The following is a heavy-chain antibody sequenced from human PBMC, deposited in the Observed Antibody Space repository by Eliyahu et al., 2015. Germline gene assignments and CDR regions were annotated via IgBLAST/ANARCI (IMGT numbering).Heavy chain of an antibody. CDR3: ARGEGGYEETQFFYYFGMDV. D-gene: IGHD5-12*01. CDR2: IYRSGST. V-gene: IGHV4-30-2*01. Sequence: QLQLQESGSGLVKPSQTLSLTCTVSGGSIXSIASSWSWIRQPPGKGLEWIGYIYRSGSTYYXPSLKSRVSMSLDTSKNQFSLRLTSVTAADTAVYFCARGEGGYEETQFFYYFGMDVWGQGTTVTVSS. J-gene: IGHJ6*02. CDR1: GGSIXSIASS.